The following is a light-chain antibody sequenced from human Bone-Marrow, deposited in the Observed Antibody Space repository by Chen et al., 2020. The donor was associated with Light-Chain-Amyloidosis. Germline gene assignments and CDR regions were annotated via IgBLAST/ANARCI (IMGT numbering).Light chain of an antibody. CDR3: AAWDDSRSGV. CDR2: RNN. CDR1: SSNIGSNY. J-gene: IGLJ3*02. V-gene: IGLV1-47*01. Sequence: QSVLTQPPSASGTPGQRVTISCSGSSSNIGSNYVYWYQQLPGTAPKLLIYRNNQRPSGVPDRFSGSKSGTSASLAIRGLRSEDEADYYCAAWDDSRSGVFGGGTKLTVL.